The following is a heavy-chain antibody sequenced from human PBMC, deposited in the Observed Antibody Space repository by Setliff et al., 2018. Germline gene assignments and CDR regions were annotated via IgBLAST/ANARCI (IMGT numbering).Heavy chain of an antibody. V-gene: IGHV5-51*01. J-gene: IGHJ4*02. Sequence: GESLKISCKASGYSFTTSWIAWVRQKPGKGLEWMGIIYPGDSDTQYSPSFQGQVTFSSDKSINTAYLQWSSLKASGTATYYCARVVGADGIGIDYWGQGTVVTVSS. CDR2: IYPGDSDT. CDR3: ARVVGADGIGIDY. CDR1: GYSFTTSW. D-gene: IGHD2-15*01.